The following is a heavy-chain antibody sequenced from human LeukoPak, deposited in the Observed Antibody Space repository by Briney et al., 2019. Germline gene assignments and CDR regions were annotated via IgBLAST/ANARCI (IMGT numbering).Heavy chain of an antibody. Sequence: ASVKVSCKASGYTFTSYYMHWVRQAPGQGLEWMGIINPSGGSTSYAQKFQGRGTMTRDMSTSTVYMELSSLRSEDTAVYYCARNLWFGESSDAFDMWGQGTMVTVSS. J-gene: IGHJ3*02. CDR2: INPSGGST. CDR3: ARNLWFGESSDAFDM. D-gene: IGHD3-10*01. CDR1: GYTFTSYY. V-gene: IGHV1-46*01.